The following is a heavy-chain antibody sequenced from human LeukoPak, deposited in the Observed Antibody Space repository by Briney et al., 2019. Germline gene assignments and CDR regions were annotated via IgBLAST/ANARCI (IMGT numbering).Heavy chain of an antibody. Sequence: GGSLRLSCAASGFTFSSYAMSWVRQAPGKGLEWVSAISGSGGSTYYADSVKGRFTISRDNSKNSLYLQMNSLRAEDTALYYCARDSLRGATVYFDYWGQGTLVTVSS. CDR3: ARDSLRGATVYFDY. D-gene: IGHD1-26*01. CDR2: ISGSGGST. J-gene: IGHJ4*02. CDR1: GFTFSSYA. V-gene: IGHV3-23*01.